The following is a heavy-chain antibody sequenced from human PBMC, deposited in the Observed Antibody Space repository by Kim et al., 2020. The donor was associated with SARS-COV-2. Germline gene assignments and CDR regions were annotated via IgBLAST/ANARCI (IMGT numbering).Heavy chain of an antibody. J-gene: IGHJ4*01. D-gene: IGHD3-9*01. CDR3: AKDNQRYFDWLPYYFDY. Sequence: GSLRLSCAASGFTFSSYGMHWVRQAPGKGLEWVAVISYDGSNKYYADSVKGRFTISRDNSKNTLYLQMNSLRAEDTAVYYCAKDNQRYFDWLPYYFDYW. CDR2: ISYDGSNK. V-gene: IGHV3-30*18. CDR1: GFTFSSYG.